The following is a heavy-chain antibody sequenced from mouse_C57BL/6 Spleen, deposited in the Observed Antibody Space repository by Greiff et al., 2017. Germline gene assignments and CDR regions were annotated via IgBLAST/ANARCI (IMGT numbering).Heavy chain of an antibody. V-gene: IGHV5-9-1*02. CDR3: TREDYGSSPFDY. CDR1: GFTFSSYA. J-gene: IGHJ2*01. Sequence: EVQLVESGEGLVKPGGSLTLSCAASGFTFSSYAMSWVRQTPEKRLEWVAYISSGGDYIYYADTVKGRFTISRDNARNTLYLQMSSLKSEDTAMYYCTREDYGSSPFDYWGQGTTLTVSS. D-gene: IGHD1-1*01. CDR2: ISSGGDYI.